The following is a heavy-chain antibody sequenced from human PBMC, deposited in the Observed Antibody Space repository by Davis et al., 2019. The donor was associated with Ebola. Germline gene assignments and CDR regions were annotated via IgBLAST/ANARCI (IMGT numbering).Heavy chain of an antibody. J-gene: IGHJ5*02. CDR3: ARGPPYYDFWSGWGWFDP. V-gene: IGHV5-51*01. CDR1: GYSFTSYW. Sequence: GESLKISCKGSGYSFTSYWIGWVRQMPGKGLEWMGIIYPGDSDTRYSPSFQGQVTISVDKSISTAYLQWSSLKASDTAMYYCARGPPYYDFWSGWGWFDPWGQGTLVTVSS. CDR2: IYPGDSDT. D-gene: IGHD3-3*01.